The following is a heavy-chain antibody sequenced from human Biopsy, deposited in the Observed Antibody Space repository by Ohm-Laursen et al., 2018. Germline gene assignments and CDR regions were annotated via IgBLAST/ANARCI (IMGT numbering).Heavy chain of an antibody. D-gene: IGHD3-9*01. V-gene: IGHV1-2*02. Sequence: GSSVKVSCKASGYTLTGYAMHWVRQAPGEGLEWIGLINPNTGATTYAQKFQGRVTMTRDTSISTAYMEVSSLRSDDTAVYYCAIDGNDFLTDYLKIDQWGQGTPVTVSS. CDR2: INPNTGAT. CDR3: AIDGNDFLTDYLKIDQ. J-gene: IGHJ4*02. CDR1: GYTLTGYA.